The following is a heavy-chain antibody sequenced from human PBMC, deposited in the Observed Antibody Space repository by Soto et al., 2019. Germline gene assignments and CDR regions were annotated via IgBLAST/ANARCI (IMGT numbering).Heavy chain of an antibody. CDR1: GFSVSTNY. CDR3: ARDKSPAEMAFAY. CDR2: IYSGGST. V-gene: IGHV3-53*01. J-gene: IGHJ4*02. D-gene: IGHD3-3*02. Sequence: LRLSCAASGFSVSTNYMNWVRQAPGKGLEWVSIIYSGGSTFYADSVKGRFTISRDNSKNTLYLQMNSLRAEDTAVYYCARDKSPAEMAFAYWGQGILVTV.